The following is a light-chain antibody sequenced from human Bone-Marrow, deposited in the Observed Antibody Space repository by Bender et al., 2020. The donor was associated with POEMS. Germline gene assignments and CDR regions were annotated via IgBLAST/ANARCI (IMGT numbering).Light chain of an antibody. J-gene: IGLJ3*02. Sequence: QSALTQPASVSGSPGQSITISCTGTSSDVGTYNLVSWYQQHPGKAPKVMIYDVNKRPSGVPDRLSGSKSGNTASLTISGLQAEDEADYYCCSYAGSYIWVFGGGTKVTVL. V-gene: IGLV2-11*01. CDR2: DVN. CDR1: SSDVGTYNL. CDR3: CSYAGSYIWV.